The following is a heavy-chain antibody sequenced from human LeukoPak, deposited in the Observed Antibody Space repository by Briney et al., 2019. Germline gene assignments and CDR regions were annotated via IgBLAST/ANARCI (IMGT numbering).Heavy chain of an antibody. V-gene: IGHV3-48*04. J-gene: IGHJ4*02. Sequence: GGSLRLSCAASAFTFSSYNMNWVRQAPGKGLEWVSYISSGSSTIYYADSVKGRFTISRDNAKNSLYLQMNSLRAEDTAVYYCARDDHSSDFDYWGQGTLVTVSS. CDR1: AFTFSSYN. CDR2: ISSGSSTI. CDR3: ARDDHSSDFDY. D-gene: IGHD4-11*01.